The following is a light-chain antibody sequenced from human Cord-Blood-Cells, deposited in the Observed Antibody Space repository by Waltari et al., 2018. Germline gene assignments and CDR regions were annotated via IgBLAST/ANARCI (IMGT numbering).Light chain of an antibody. CDR1: QRVSSN. CDR3: QQYNNWPFT. J-gene: IGKJ3*01. CDR2: GAS. Sequence: EIVMTQSPATLSVSPGERPTLSCRASQRVSSNLAWYQQKPGQAPRLLIYGASTRATGIPARFSGSGSGTEFTLTISSLQSEDFAVYYCQQYNNWPFTFGPGTKVDIK. V-gene: IGKV3-15*01.